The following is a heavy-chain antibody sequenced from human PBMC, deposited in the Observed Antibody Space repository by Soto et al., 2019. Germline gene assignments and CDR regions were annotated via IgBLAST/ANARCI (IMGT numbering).Heavy chain of an antibody. V-gene: IGHV1-46*01. CDR3: ARDYDFWSLDP. CDR1: GYSFTDYY. D-gene: IGHD3-3*01. J-gene: IGHJ5*02. Sequence: ASVKVSCKASGYSFTDYYMHWVRQAPGQGLEWMGIINPSGDSTSYAQKFQGRLTMTRDTSTTTVYMELRSLRSDDTAVYYCARDYDFWSLDPWGQGTLVTVSS. CDR2: INPSGDST.